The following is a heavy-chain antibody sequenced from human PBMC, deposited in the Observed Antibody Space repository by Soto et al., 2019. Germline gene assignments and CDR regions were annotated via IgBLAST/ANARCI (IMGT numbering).Heavy chain of an antibody. V-gene: IGHV4-34*01. CDR3: ARDRTGIAGYYFDY. CDR1: GGSFSGYY. Sequence: SETLSLTCAVYGGSFSGYYWSWIRQPPGKGLEWIGEINHSGSTNYNPSLKSRVTISVDTSKNQFSLKLSSVTAADTAVYYCARDRTGIAGYYFDYWGQGTLVTVSS. J-gene: IGHJ4*02. D-gene: IGHD6-13*01. CDR2: INHSGST.